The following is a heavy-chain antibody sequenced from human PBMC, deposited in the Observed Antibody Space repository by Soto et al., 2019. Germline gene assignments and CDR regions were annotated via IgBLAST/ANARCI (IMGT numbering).Heavy chain of an antibody. CDR2: INPNTGST. D-gene: IGHD7-27*01. V-gene: IGHV1-46*01. CDR3: ARDPNFSLTFHYYGMDV. J-gene: IGHJ6*02. Sequence: QVQLVQSGAEVKKPGASVTVSCQASGYTFTTYYIHWVRQAPGQGLEWMGIINPNTGSTSNAQKFQGRFTVTRDTSTSTVYTDLSSLSSEDTAVYFCARDPNFSLTFHYYGMDVWGQGTAVTVSS. CDR1: GYTFTTYY.